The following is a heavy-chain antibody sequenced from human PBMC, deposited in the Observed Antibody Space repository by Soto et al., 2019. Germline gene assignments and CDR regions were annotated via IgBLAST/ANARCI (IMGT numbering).Heavy chain of an antibody. J-gene: IGHJ4*02. CDR1: GFTFSNYA. D-gene: IGHD3-10*01. CDR2: ISGFGGST. Sequence: PGGSLRLSCEASGFTFSNYAMSWVRQAPGKGLEWVSAISGFGGSTYYADSVKGRLTISRDNSKNTLFLQMNSLRADDTAVYYWAKEKGPGGGEHFDHLGQGGLVTAPQ. V-gene: IGHV3-23*01. CDR3: AKEKGPGGGEHFDH.